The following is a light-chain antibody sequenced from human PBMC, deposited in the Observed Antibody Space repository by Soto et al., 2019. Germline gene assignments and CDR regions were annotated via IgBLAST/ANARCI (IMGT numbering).Light chain of an antibody. J-gene: IGLJ2*01. CDR1: SSDLGGYNF. CDR3: SSYAGSNNVV. CDR2: EVN. Sequence: QSALTQPPSASGSPGQSVTISCTGTSSDLGGYNFVSWYQQHPGKAPKLMIYEVNKRPSGVPDRFSGSKSGNTASLTVSGLQAEDEDEYYCSSYAGSNNVVFGGGTKLTVL. V-gene: IGLV2-8*01.